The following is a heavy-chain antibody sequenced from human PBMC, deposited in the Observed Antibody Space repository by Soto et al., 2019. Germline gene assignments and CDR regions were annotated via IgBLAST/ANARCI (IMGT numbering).Heavy chain of an antibody. CDR3: SGEYYLPNDG. CDR2: IDSSTKYT. J-gene: IGHJ6*02. D-gene: IGHD1-26*01. CDR1: GFTFRDYY. V-gene: IGHV3-11*05. Sequence: QVQLVESGGGLVRPGGSLRLSCEASGFTFRDYYMTWFRQAPGKGLEWLSYIDSSTKYTNYADSVKGRFTISRDNAKNPLYPKKNRPEGDDTAGYYCSGEYYLPNDGWGQGNMVTVSS.